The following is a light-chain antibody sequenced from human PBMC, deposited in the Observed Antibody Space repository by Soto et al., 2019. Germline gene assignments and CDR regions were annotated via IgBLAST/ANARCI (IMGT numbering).Light chain of an antibody. J-gene: IGKJ1*01. V-gene: IGKV3-20*01. Sequence: EIVLTQSPGTLSLSPGERATLSCRASQSVSSSYLAWYQQKPGQAPRLLIYDASSRATGIPVRFSGSGSGTDFTLTISRLGSEDVAVYYCQQYGSSPRTFGQGTNVEIK. CDR3: QQYGSSPRT. CDR2: DAS. CDR1: QSVSSSY.